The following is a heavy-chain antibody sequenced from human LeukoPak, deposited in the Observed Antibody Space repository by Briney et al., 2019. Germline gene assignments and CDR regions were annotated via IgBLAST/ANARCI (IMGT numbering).Heavy chain of an antibody. Sequence: GRSLRLSCAASGFTFSSYGMHWVRQAPGKGLEWVAVIWYDGSNKYYADSVKGRFTISRDNSKNTLYLQMNSLRAGDTAVYYCAREAVAVAGTSDAFDIWGQGTMVTVSS. D-gene: IGHD6-19*01. V-gene: IGHV3-33*01. CDR2: IWYDGSNK. J-gene: IGHJ3*02. CDR1: GFTFSSYG. CDR3: AREAVAVAGTSDAFDI.